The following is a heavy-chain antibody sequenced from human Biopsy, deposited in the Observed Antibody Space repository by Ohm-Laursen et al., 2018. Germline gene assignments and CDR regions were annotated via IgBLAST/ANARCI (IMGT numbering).Heavy chain of an antibody. V-gene: IGHV4-4*08. D-gene: IGHD2-2*01. CDR3: ARDKITYCTSTSCDYFGMDV. Sequence: GTLSLTCIVSGGSFSGYYWSWIRQPPGKGLEWIGYISGSSNTNYNPSLKSRVTLSTDTSETQFSLRLSSVTAADTAVYYCARDKITYCTSTSCDYFGMDVWGQGTTVTVSS. CDR2: ISGSSNT. J-gene: IGHJ6*02. CDR1: GGSFSGYY.